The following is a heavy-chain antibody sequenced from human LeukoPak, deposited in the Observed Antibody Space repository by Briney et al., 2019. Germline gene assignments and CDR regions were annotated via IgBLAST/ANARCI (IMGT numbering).Heavy chain of an antibody. CDR1: GGSISSYY. Sequence: SETLSLTCTVSGGSISSYYWSWIRQPPGKGLEWIGYIYYSGSTNYNPSLKSRVTISVDTSKNQFSLKLSSVTAADTAVYYCARDHPPDYYDSSGYYGMDVWGQGTTVTISS. D-gene: IGHD3-22*01. CDR3: ARDHPPDYYDSSGYYGMDV. CDR2: IYYSGST. V-gene: IGHV4-59*01. J-gene: IGHJ6*02.